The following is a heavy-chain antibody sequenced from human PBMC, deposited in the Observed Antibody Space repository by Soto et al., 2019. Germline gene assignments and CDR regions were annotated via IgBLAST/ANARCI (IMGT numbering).Heavy chain of an antibody. CDR3: ARDSGYDQLMSGQENPTFDP. V-gene: IGHV1-69*13. J-gene: IGHJ5*02. D-gene: IGHD5-12*01. CDR1: GGTFSSYA. Sequence: ASVKVSCKASGGTFSSYAISWVRQAPGQGLEWMGGIIPIFGTANYAQKFQGRVTITADESTSTAYMELSSLRSEDTAVYYCARDSGYDQLMSGQENPTFDPWGQGTLVTVSS. CDR2: IIPIFGTA.